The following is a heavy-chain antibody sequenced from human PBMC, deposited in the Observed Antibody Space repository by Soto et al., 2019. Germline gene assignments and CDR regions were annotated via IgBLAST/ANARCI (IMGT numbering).Heavy chain of an antibody. J-gene: IGHJ4*02. Sequence: VASVKVSCKASGGTFSSYTISWVRQAPGQGLEWMGRIIPILGITNYAQKFQGRVTMTTDTSTSTAYMELRSLRSDDTAVYYCARDVGYGLIDYWGQGTLVTVSS. D-gene: IGHD5-18*01. CDR3: ARDVGYGLIDY. CDR2: IIPILGIT. CDR1: GGTFSSYT. V-gene: IGHV1-69*04.